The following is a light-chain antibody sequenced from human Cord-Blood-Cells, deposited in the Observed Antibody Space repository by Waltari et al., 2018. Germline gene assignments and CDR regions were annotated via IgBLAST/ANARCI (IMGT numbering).Light chain of an antibody. CDR1: SSDADGYNY. CDR2: EVS. Sequence: QSALTQPASVSGSPGQSITISCTGTSSDADGYNYDSWYQQHPGKAPKLMIYEVSNWPSGVSNRFSGSKSGNTASLTISGLQAEDEADYYCSSYTSSSTYVFGTGTKVTVL. CDR3: SSYTSSSTYV. V-gene: IGLV2-14*01. J-gene: IGLJ1*01.